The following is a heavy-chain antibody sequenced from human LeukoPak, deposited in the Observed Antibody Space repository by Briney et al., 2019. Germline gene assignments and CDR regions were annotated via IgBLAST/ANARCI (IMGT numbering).Heavy chain of an antibody. V-gene: IGHV1-3*01. CDR1: GYTFTNYA. J-gene: IGHJ4*02. CDR3: ATVGVVRGVPHFNY. CDR2: INAGNGNT. D-gene: IGHD3-10*01. Sequence: ASVKVSFKASGYTFTNYAMHWVRQAPGQRLEWMGWINAGNGNTKYSQKFQGRVTITRDTSASTAYMELSSLTSEDTAVYYCATVGVVRGVPHFNYWGQGTLVTVSS.